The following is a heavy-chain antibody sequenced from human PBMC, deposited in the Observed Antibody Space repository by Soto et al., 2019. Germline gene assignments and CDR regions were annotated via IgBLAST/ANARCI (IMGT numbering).Heavy chain of an antibody. CDR1: GFTFSTYT. V-gene: IGHV3-21*01. D-gene: IGHD1-26*01. J-gene: IGHJ4*02. CDR2: INGRGNYI. CDR3: VREDGKVGTNSAFDY. Sequence: LRLSCASSGFTFSTYTMNWVRQPPGKGLEWVSSINGRGNYIYYAESVKGRFTISRDNAKNSLYLQMDRLRAEDTALYYCVREDGKVGTNSAFDYWGLGALVTVSS.